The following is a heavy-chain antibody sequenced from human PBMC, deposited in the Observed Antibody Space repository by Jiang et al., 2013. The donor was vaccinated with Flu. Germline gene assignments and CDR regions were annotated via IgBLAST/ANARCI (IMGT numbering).Heavy chain of an antibody. Sequence: AEVKKPGASVKVSCKASGYTFTGYYIYWVRQAPGQGLEWMGWINSNSGDTNYAQKFQGWVTMTRDTSITTVYMELSRLTSDDTAVYYCARSGYYYGLDVWGKGTTVIVSS. V-gene: IGHV1-2*04. D-gene: IGHD6-13*01. J-gene: IGHJ6*04. CDR2: INSNSGDT. CDR1: GYTFTGYY. CDR3: ARSGYYYGLDV.